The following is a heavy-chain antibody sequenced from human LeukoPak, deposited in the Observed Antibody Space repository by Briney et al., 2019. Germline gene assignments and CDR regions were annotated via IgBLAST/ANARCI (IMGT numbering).Heavy chain of an antibody. CDR2: ISHDGFI. Sequence: PGGSLRLSCETAGFTFSSYVMHWVRRTPGKGLVWVSRISHDGFISYADSVKGRFTISRDNAKNTLILQMNSLRAEDTAVYYCARDYYYDSSAYWGCVGYWGQGTLVTVSS. CDR1: GFTFSSYV. CDR3: ARDYYYDSSAYWGCVGY. V-gene: IGHV3-74*01. J-gene: IGHJ4*02. D-gene: IGHD3-22*01.